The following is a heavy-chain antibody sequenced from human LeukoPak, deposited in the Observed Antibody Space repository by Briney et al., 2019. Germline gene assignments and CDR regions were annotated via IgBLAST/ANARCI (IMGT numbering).Heavy chain of an antibody. CDR1: GFTFSSYS. V-gene: IGHV3-21*01. CDR2: ISSSSSYI. Sequence: GGSLRLSCAASGFTFSSYSMNWVRQAPGKGLEWVSSISSSSSYIYYADPVKGRFTISRDNAKNSLYLQMNSLRAEDTAVYCCARSGSGYCSSTSCYDYWGQGTLVTVSS. CDR3: ARSGSGYCSSTSCYDY. J-gene: IGHJ4*02. D-gene: IGHD2-2*01.